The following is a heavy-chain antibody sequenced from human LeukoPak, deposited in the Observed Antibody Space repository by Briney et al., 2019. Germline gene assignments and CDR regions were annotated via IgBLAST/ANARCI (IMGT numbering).Heavy chain of an antibody. D-gene: IGHD3-10*01. Sequence: GGSLRLSCAASGFTFSSYSMSWVRQAPGKGLEWVSVISGNAKNAYYADSVKGRFTISRDNSKNTLYLQMNSLRAEDTAVYYCAKDRGFGELLFIYGMDVWGQGTTVTVSS. CDR3: AKDRGFGELLFIYGMDV. CDR2: ISGNAKNA. CDR1: GFTFSSYS. V-gene: IGHV3-23*01. J-gene: IGHJ6*02.